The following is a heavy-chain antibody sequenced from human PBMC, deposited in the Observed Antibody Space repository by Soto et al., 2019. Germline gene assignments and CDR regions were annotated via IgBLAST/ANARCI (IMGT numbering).Heavy chain of an antibody. CDR1: GGSISSGDYY. CDR2: IYYSGST. Sequence: PSETLSLTCTVSGGSISSGDYYWSWIRQPPGKGLEWIGYIYYSGSTYSNPSLKSRVTISVDTSKNQFSLKLSSVTAADTAVYYCARREYYDSSGYTFDYWGQGTLVTVSS. V-gene: IGHV4-30-4*01. CDR3: ARREYYDSSGYTFDY. D-gene: IGHD3-22*01. J-gene: IGHJ4*02.